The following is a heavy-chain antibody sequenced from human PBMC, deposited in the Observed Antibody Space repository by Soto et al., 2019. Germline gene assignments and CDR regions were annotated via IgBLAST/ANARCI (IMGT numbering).Heavy chain of an antibody. V-gene: IGHV3-9*01. CDR3: AKDIQSAFDI. CDR2: ISWNSGSI. J-gene: IGHJ3*02. CDR1: GFTFDDYA. Sequence: GGSLRLSCAASGFTFDDYAMHWVRQAPGKGLEWVSGISWNSGSIGYADSVKGRFTISRDNAKNSLYLQMNSLRAEDTALYYCAKDIQSAFDIWGQGTMVTV.